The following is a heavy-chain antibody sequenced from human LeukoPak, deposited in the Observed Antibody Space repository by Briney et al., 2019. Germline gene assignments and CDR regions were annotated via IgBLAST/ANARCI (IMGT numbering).Heavy chain of an antibody. CDR3: ARVRSGGWYDPVDY. D-gene: IGHD6-19*01. CDR2: IKQDGSEK. V-gene: IGHV3-7*03. J-gene: IGHJ4*02. CDR1: GFTFSTYW. Sequence: GGSLRLSCAASGFTFSTYWMSWVRQAPGKGLEWVANIKQDGSEKYYVDSVKGRFTISKDNAKNSLYLQMNSLRAEDTAFYYCARVRSGGWYDPVDYWGQGTLVTVSS.